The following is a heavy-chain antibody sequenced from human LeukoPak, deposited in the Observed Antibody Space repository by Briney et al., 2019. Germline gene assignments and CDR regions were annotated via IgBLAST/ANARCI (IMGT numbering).Heavy chain of an antibody. Sequence: SETLSLTCAVHGGSFSGYYWSWIRQPPGKGLEWIGEINHSGSTNYNPSLKSRVTISVDTSQKQFSLKLSSVTAADTAVYYCARHPPYGSRSWGAYYFDHWGQGNLVTVSS. CDR2: INHSGST. V-gene: IGHV4-34*01. J-gene: IGHJ4*02. CDR1: GGSFSGYY. D-gene: IGHD3-10*01. CDR3: ARHPPYGSRSWGAYYFDH.